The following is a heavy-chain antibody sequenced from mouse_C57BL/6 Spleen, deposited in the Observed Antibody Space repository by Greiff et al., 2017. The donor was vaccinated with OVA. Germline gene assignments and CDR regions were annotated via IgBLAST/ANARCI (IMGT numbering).Heavy chain of an antibody. CDR1: GFTFSSYA. V-gene: IGHV5-9-1*02. CDR3: TRAYGSDYFDY. CDR2: ISSGGDYI. J-gene: IGHJ2*01. Sequence: EVKLMESGEGLVKPGGSLKLSCAASGFTFSSYAMSWVRQTPEKRLEWVAYISSGGDYIYYADTVKGRFTISRDNARNTLYLQMSSLKSEDTAMYYCTRAYGSDYFDYWGQGTTLTGSS. D-gene: IGHD1-1*01.